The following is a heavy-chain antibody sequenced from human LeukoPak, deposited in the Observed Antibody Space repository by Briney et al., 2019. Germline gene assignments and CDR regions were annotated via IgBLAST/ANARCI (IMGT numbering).Heavy chain of an antibody. V-gene: IGHV4-59*01. CDR2: IYYSGST. J-gene: IGHJ4*02. Sequence: PSETLSLTCTVSGGSISSYYWSRIRQPPGKGLEWIGYIYYSGSTNYNPSLKSRVTISVDTSKNQFSLKLSSVTAADTAVYYCARVGIAAAGSEFDYWGQGTLVTVSS. D-gene: IGHD6-13*01. CDR3: ARVGIAAAGSEFDY. CDR1: GGSISSYY.